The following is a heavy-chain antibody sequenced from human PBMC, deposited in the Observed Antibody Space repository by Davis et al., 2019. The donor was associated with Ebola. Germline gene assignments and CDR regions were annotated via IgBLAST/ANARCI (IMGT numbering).Heavy chain of an antibody. J-gene: IGHJ4*02. Sequence: PSETLSLTCTVSGGSISSGGYYWSWIRQHPGKGLEWIGYIYYSGSTYYNPSLKSRVTISVDTSKNQFSLKLSSVTAADTAVYYCARGDLGLLDYWGQGTLVTVSS. CDR3: ARGDLGLLDY. CDR2: IYYSGST. CDR1: GGSISSGGYY. V-gene: IGHV4-31*03. D-gene: IGHD7-27*01.